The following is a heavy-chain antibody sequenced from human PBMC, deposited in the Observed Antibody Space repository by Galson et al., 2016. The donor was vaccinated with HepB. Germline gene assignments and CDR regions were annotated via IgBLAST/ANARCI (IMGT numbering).Heavy chain of an antibody. V-gene: IGHV4-34*09. CDR1: GLSFSNYY. CDR3: AREMGLTIFGDVTRSSYYVNV. CDR2: IYYSGSP. J-gene: IGHJ6*03. Sequence: TLSLTCDVDGLSFSNYYWSWIRQPPGKGLESIGYIYYSGSPHYNPSLKSRATISLDTSKNQISLKLTSVTAADTAVYYCAREMGLTIFGDVTRSSYYVNVWGKGTTVTVSS. D-gene: IGHD3-3*01.